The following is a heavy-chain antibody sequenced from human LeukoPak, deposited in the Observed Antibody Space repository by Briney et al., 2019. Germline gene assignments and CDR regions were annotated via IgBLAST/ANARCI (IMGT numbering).Heavy chain of an antibody. CDR2: IYYSGST. D-gene: IGHD5-18*01. Sequence: SETLSLTCTVSGGSISSYYWSWIRQPPGKGLEWIGYIYYSGSTNYNPSLKSRVTISVDTSKNQFSLKLSSVTAADTAVYYCARVTDMTALDYWGQGTLVTVSS. CDR3: ARVTDMTALDY. CDR1: GGSISSYY. J-gene: IGHJ4*02. V-gene: IGHV4-59*01.